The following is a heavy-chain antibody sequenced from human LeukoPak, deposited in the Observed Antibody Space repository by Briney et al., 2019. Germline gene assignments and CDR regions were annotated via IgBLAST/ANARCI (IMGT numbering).Heavy chain of an antibody. D-gene: IGHD2-21*02. V-gene: IGHV4-39*02. J-gene: IGHJ5*02. Sequence: SETLSLTCSVSGGSLTSSTYYWGWFRQPPGKGLEWIASLYYDGRTFYSPSLRSRVTMSGDTSKNHFSLKLSSVTAADTAVYYCARRAGDWAVNWFDPWGQGALATVSS. CDR3: ARRAGDWAVNWFDP. CDR1: GGSLTSSTYY. CDR2: LYYDGRT.